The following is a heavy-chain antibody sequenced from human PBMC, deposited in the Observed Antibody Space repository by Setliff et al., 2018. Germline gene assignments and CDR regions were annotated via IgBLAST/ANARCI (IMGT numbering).Heavy chain of an antibody. CDR3: ARGVGYNSGFAQAYVLDCFDY. Sequence: PSETLSLTCTVSGGSISSYYWSWIRQPPGKGLEWIGYIYYSGSTNYNPSLKSRVTISVDRSKNQFSLKLSSVTAADTAVYYCARGVGYNSGFAQAYVLDCFDYWGQGTLVTVSS. D-gene: IGHD5-12*01. V-gene: IGHV4-59*08. J-gene: IGHJ4*02. CDR2: IYYSGST. CDR1: GGSISSYY.